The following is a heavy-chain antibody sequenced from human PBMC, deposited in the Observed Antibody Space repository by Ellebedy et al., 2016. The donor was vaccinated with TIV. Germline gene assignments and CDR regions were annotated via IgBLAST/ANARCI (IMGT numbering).Heavy chain of an antibody. CDR1: GFTFSSYG. CDR2: ITGSNSSI. CDR3: ARTSHSGAWGPLEY. Sequence: GGSLRLSCAASGFTFSSYGMHWVRQAPGKGLEWLSFITGSNSSINYADSVKGRFTISRDNAANSLYLQMNSLRVEDTAVYFCARTSHSGAWGPLEYWGQGTRVTVSS. D-gene: IGHD6-19*01. V-gene: IGHV3-48*01. J-gene: IGHJ4*02.